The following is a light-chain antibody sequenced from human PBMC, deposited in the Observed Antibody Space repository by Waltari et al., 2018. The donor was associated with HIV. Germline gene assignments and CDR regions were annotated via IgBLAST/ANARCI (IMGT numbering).Light chain of an antibody. CDR1: NSNIGAPYD. CDR3: RSYDTSLGASV. Sequence: QSVLTQPPSVSGAPGRSVIITCTGNNSNIGAPYDVHWYQQLPGAAPKLLISMNTNRPSGVRDRLSVSRSGTSASLAITGLQAGDEADYYCRSYDTSLGASVFGGGTKLTVL. J-gene: IGLJ3*02. CDR2: MNT. V-gene: IGLV1-40*01.